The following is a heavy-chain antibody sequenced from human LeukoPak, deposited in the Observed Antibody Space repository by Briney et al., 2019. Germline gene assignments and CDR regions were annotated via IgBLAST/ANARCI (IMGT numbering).Heavy chain of an antibody. J-gene: IGHJ6*03. CDR2: IYYSGST. Sequence: PSETLSLTCAVYGGSFSGYYWSWIRQPPGKGLEWIGYIYYSGSTNYNPSLKSRVTISVDTSKNQFSLKLSSVTAADTAVYYCARVDPGSGYYYYYYMDVWGKGTTVTVSS. V-gene: IGHV4-59*01. D-gene: IGHD6-25*01. CDR3: ARVDPGSGYYYYYYMDV. CDR1: GGSFSGYY.